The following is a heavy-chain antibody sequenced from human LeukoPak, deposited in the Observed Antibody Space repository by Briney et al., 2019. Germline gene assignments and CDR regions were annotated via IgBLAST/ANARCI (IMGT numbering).Heavy chain of an antibody. V-gene: IGHV1-18*01. CDR1: GYTFTSYG. Sequence: GASVKVSCKASGYTFTSYGISWVRQAPGQGLEWMGWISAYNGNTNYAQKLQGRVTMTTDTSTSTAYMELRSLRSDDTAVYYCAREPRITMIVVVINPFDYWGQGTLVTVSS. CDR3: AREPRITMIVVVINPFDY. J-gene: IGHJ4*02. CDR2: ISAYNGNT. D-gene: IGHD3-22*01.